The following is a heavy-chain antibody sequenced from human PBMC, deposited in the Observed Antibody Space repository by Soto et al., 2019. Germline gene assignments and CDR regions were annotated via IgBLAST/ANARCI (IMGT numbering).Heavy chain of an antibody. CDR1: GYTFTSYD. V-gene: IGHV1-8*01. D-gene: IGHD5-12*01. Sequence: ASLKVSCTASGYTFTSYDINWVRQATGQGFEWLVWLHPNSGNTGYAQKLQGRVTMTRNTAISTAYMELSSLRSEDMALYYCARGPRKVATGAYFDPWGQGTLVTVSS. J-gene: IGHJ5*02. CDR2: LHPNSGNT. CDR3: ARGPRKVATGAYFDP.